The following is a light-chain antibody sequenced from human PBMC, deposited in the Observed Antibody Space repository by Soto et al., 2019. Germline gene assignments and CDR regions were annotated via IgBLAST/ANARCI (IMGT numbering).Light chain of an antibody. CDR2: EVS. CDR3: SSYTSSSTYV. J-gene: IGLJ1*01. V-gene: IGLV2-14*01. CDR1: SSDVGLYDY. Sequence: QSALTQPASVSGSPGQSITISCTGTSSDVGLYDYASWYQQHPGKAPKLMIYEVSNRPSGVSNRFSGSKSGNTASLTISGLQAEDEADYYCSSYTSSSTYVFGTGTKAPS.